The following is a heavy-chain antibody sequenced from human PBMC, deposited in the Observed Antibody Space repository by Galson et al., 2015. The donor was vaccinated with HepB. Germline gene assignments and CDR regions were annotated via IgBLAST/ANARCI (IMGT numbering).Heavy chain of an antibody. CDR3: AGVGYGRPFDY. V-gene: IGHV3-48*02. J-gene: IGHJ4*02. CDR2: ISSSSSTI. D-gene: IGHD2-8*01. CDR1: GFTFSSYS. Sequence: SLRLSCAASGFTFSSYSMNWVRQAPGKGLEWVSYISSSSSTIYYADYVKGRFTITRDNAKNSPYLQMSSLRDEDTAVYYCAGVGYGRPFDYWGQGTLVTVSS.